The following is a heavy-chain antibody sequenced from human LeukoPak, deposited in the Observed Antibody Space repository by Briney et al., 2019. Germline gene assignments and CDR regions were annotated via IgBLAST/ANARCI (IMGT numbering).Heavy chain of an antibody. CDR3: ARDPVDTVMVHVFDD. CDR1: GFTFRNYG. CDR2: IRYDGSYK. J-gene: IGHJ4*02. D-gene: IGHD5-18*01. V-gene: IGHV3-30*02. Sequence: PGGSLRLSCVASGFTFRNYGMHWVRQAPGKGLEWVAFIRYDGSYKEYADSVKGRFTISRDNSKNTLYLQMNSLRAEDTAVYYCARDPVDTVMVHVFDDWGQGTLVTVSS.